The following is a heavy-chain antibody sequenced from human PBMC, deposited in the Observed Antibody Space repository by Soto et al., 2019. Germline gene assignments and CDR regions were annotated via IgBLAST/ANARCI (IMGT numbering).Heavy chain of an antibody. CDR2: TYYRSKWYN. Sequence: SQTLSLTCVISGDSVSSNSAAWNWIRQSPSRGLEWLGRTYYRSKWYNDYAVSVKGRITINPDTSKNQFSLQLNSVTPEDTAVFFCARGTEEAQGLAFGYWGQGTPGNVPS. CDR1: GDSVSSNSAA. CDR3: ARGTEEAQGLAFGY. D-gene: IGHD6-19*01. J-gene: IGHJ4*02. V-gene: IGHV6-1*01.